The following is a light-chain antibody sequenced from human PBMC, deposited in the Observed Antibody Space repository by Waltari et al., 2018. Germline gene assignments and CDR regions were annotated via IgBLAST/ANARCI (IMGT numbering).Light chain of an antibody. Sequence: QSGLTQSPSASGTPGQSVTISCSGGASNIGSYNVYWYQQLPGTAPKLLIYRDDRRPSGVPARFSGSKAVTSASLTSSGLRSEDAADYDCAAWDDILTAWVFGGGTKLTVL. J-gene: IGLJ3*02. CDR2: RDD. V-gene: IGLV1-47*01. CDR1: ASNIGSYN. CDR3: AAWDDILTAWV.